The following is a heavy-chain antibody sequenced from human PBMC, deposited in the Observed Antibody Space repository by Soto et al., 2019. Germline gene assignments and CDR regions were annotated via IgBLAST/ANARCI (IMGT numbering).Heavy chain of an antibody. CDR3: ARDMRAARAYGMDV. CDR2: TYYRSKWYN. J-gene: IGHJ6*02. V-gene: IGHV6-1*01. D-gene: IGHD6-6*01. Sequence: SPTLSLPCATSGDSVSSNSAAWNWIRQSPSRGLEWLGRTYYRSKWYNDYAVSVKSRITINPDTSKNQFSLQLNSVTPEDTAVYYCARDMRAARAYGMDVWGQGTTVTVSS. CDR1: GDSVSSNSAA.